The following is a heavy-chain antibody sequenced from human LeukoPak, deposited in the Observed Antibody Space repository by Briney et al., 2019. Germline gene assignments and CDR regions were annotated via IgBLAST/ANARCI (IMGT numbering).Heavy chain of an antibody. CDR3: SNGRTSSGTLQHDY. D-gene: IGHD6-19*01. J-gene: IGHJ4*02. CDR2: ISSSGSTI. Sequence: GGSLRLSCAASGFTFSSYEMNWVRQAPGKGLEWVSYISSSGSTIYYADSVKGRFTISRDNAKNSLYLQMNSLRAEDTALYYCSNGRTSSGTLQHDYWGQGTLVIVSS. CDR1: GFTFSSYE. V-gene: IGHV3-48*03.